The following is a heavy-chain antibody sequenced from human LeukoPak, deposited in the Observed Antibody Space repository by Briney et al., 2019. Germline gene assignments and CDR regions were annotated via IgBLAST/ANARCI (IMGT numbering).Heavy chain of an antibody. CDR3: ARGEDAAAAGLSHYYYGVDV. V-gene: IGHV3-21*04. Sequence: GGSLRLSCAASGFTFSTYVVNWVRQAPGKGLEWVSTITGSGGSTYYADSVKGRFTISRDNAKNSLYLQMNSLRAEDTAVYYCARGEDAAAAGLSHYYYGVDVWGQGTTVTVSS. CDR1: GFTFSTYV. J-gene: IGHJ6*02. D-gene: IGHD6-13*01. CDR2: ITGSGGST.